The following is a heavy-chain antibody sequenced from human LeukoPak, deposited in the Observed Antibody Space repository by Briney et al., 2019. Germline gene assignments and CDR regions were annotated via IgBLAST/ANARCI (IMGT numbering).Heavy chain of an antibody. Sequence: SETLSLTCTVSGGPISSYYWSWIRQPAGKGLEWIGRIYTSGSTNYNPSLKSRVTMSVDTSKNQFSLKLSSVTAADTAVYYCARDGRVGARGYYDFWSGYVDAFDIWGQGTMVTVSS. CDR2: IYTSGST. V-gene: IGHV4-4*07. CDR3: ARDGRVGARGYYDFWSGYVDAFDI. D-gene: IGHD3-3*01. J-gene: IGHJ3*02. CDR1: GGPISSYY.